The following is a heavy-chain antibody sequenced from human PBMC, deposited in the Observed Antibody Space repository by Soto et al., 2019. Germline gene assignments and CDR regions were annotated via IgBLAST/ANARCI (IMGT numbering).Heavy chain of an antibody. J-gene: IGHJ4*02. CDR3: ARSPSDYYDRYFDY. V-gene: IGHV3-23*01. D-gene: IGHD3-22*01. CDR1: GFTFSDYA. CDR2: ISLSGGGT. Sequence: GGSLRLSCAASGFTFSDYAMSWVRQAPGKGLEWVSAISLSGGGTYYADSVKGRFTISRDNSKNSLYLQMNSLRAEDTAVYYCARSPSDYYDRYFDYWGQGTLVTVSS.